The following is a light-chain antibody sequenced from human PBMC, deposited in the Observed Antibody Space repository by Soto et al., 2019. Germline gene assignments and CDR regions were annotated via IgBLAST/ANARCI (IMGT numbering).Light chain of an antibody. V-gene: IGKV3-20*01. CDR3: QQYDKWPYT. CDR1: QSVSSSF. J-gene: IGKJ2*01. CDR2: GAS. Sequence: EIVLTQSPGTLSLSPGERATLSCRASQSVSSSFLAWYQQKAGQAPRLLIYGASSRATGIPDRFSGSGSGTDFTLTITSLQSEDGALYYCQQYDKWPYTFGQGTNLEIK.